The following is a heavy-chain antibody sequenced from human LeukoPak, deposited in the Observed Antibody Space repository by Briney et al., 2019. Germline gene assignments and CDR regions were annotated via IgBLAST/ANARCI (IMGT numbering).Heavy chain of an antibody. Sequence: SETLSLTCTVSGGSISSSSYYWGWIRQPPGKGLEWIGSIYYSGSTYYNPSLKSRVTISVDTSNNQLSLKQSSVTAADTAVYYCARHPQGGVLVFDNWFDPWGQGTLVTVSS. CDR1: GGSISSSSYY. CDR3: ARHPQGGVLVFDNWFDP. V-gene: IGHV4-39*01. J-gene: IGHJ5*02. D-gene: IGHD6-13*01. CDR2: IYYSGST.